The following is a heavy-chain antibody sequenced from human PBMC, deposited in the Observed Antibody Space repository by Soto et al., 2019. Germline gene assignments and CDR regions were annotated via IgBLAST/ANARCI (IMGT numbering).Heavy chain of an antibody. J-gene: IGHJ4*02. Sequence: VQLVESGGGVVQPGRSLRLSCAASGFTFSDYAMHWVRQAPGQGLEWVAVVSHDGGNTHYADSVKGRFTISRDSSKNTVSLEMTSLRAEDTAVYYCAKGGRQWLVTSDFNYGGQGALVTVSS. CDR2: VSHDGGNT. CDR1: GFTFSDYA. D-gene: IGHD6-19*01. CDR3: AKGGRQWLVTSDFNY. V-gene: IGHV3-30*18.